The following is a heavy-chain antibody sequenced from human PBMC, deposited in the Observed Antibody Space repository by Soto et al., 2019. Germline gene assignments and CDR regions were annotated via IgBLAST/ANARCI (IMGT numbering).Heavy chain of an antibody. CDR1: GGSISSHH. CDR3: ARVIAENLFDP. Sequence: SETLSLTCTVSGGSISSHHWSWIRQPPGKGLEWIGYMYYTGSTYYNPSLKSRVTMSIDTSKNQFSLKLKSVTAADTAVYFCARVIAENLFDPWGQGTLVTVYS. V-gene: IGHV4-59*11. CDR2: MYYTGST. J-gene: IGHJ5*02.